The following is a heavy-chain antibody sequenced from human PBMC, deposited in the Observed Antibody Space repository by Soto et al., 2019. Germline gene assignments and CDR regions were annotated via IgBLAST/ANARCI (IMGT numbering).Heavy chain of an antibody. CDR1: GFTFSSYG. D-gene: IGHD1-1*01. CDR2: ISYDGSNK. V-gene: IGHV3-30*18. CDR3: AKELAHGNFHYYYYGMDV. Sequence: GSLRLSCAASGFTFSSYGMHWVRQAPGKGLEWVAVISYDGSNKYYADSVKGRFTISRDNSKNTLYLQMNSLRAEDTAVYYCAKELAHGNFHYYYYGMDVWGQGTTVTVSS. J-gene: IGHJ6*02.